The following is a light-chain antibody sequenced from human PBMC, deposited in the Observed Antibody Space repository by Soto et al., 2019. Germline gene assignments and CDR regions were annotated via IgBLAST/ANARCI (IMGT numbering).Light chain of an antibody. Sequence: AIPMTQSPSSLSASVGDRVTITCRPSQAIRNELGWYQKKPGKAPKLLIYAASSLQSGVPSRFSSSGSGTDFTLTISRLQPEDFATYYCLQEYNYTRTFGQGTKVDIK. V-gene: IGKV1-6*01. CDR1: QAIRNE. CDR3: LQEYNYTRT. J-gene: IGKJ1*01. CDR2: AAS.